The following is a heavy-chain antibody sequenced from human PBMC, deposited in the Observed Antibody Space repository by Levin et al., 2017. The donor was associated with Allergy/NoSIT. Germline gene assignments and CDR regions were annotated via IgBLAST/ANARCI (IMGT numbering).Heavy chain of an antibody. CDR3: ARSHPYVALDAMDV. Sequence: ASVKVSCKASGYTFTHYHINWVRQATGQGLEWMGWMDPNSGDTTYAQKFQGRVTMTRNTSIGTGYMELSSLRSEDTAVYYCARSHPYVALDAMDVWGPGTTVSVSS. D-gene: IGHD3-16*01. V-gene: IGHV1-8*01. J-gene: IGHJ6*02. CDR1: GYTFTHYH. CDR2: MDPNSGDT.